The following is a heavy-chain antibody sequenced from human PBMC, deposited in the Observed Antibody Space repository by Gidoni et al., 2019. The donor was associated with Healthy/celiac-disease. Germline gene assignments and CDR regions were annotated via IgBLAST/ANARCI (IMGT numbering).Heavy chain of an antibody. D-gene: IGHD6-19*01. V-gene: IGHV3-11*01. CDR2: ISDSGASI. CDR3: ARIPSVGIGWLGGGATFYFRN. J-gene: IGHJ4*02. Sequence: QVQLVESGGGLVKPGGSVRLACAGSGCLFSDSYMRRRRQAPGKGLECVSYISDSGASISYADSVKGRFTISRDNAKNSLYLQMNNLRAEDTAVYYCARIPSVGIGWLGGGATFYFRNWGRGTLITVAS. CDR1: GCLFSDSY.